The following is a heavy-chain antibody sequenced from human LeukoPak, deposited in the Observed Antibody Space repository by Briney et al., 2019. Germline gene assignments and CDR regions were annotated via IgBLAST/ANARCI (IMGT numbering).Heavy chain of an antibody. J-gene: IGHJ5*02. CDR1: GYSFTSHW. D-gene: IGHD4-17*01. CDR2: IYPGDSDT. V-gene: IGHV5-51*01. Sequence: GESLKISCKGSGYSFTSHWIGWVRKMPGKGLECMGIIYPGDSDTRYSPSFQGQVTISADKSISTAYLQWSSLKASDTAMYYCARLHDYGDSNWFDPWGQGTLVTVSS. CDR3: ARLHDYGDSNWFDP.